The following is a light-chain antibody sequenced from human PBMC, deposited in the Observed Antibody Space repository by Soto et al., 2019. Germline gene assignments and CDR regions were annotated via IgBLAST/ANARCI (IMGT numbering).Light chain of an antibody. J-gene: IGKJ5*01. V-gene: IGKV3-11*01. Sequence: EIVLTQSPGTLSLSPGDRATLSCRASQSVSSYLAWYQQKPGQAPRLLIFDASNRATGIPARFSGSGSGTDFTLTISSLEPEDFAVYYCQHRSIWPVSFGQGTRLEIK. CDR1: QSVSSY. CDR2: DAS. CDR3: QHRSIWPVS.